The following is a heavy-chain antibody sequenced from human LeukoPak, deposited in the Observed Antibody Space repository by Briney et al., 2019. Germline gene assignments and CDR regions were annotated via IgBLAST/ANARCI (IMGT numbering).Heavy chain of an antibody. D-gene: IGHD3-10*01. J-gene: IGHJ6*02. CDR2: INWNGGST. V-gene: IGHV3-20*01. CDR1: GFTLNNYPA. Sequence: GGSLRLSCVASGFTLNNYPAMHWVRQAPGKGLEWVSGINWNGGSTGYADSVKGRFTISRDNAKNSLYLQMNSLRAEDTALYHCARVLITMVRGVIKNYYGMDVWGQGTTVTVSS. CDR3: ARVLITMVRGVIKNYYGMDV.